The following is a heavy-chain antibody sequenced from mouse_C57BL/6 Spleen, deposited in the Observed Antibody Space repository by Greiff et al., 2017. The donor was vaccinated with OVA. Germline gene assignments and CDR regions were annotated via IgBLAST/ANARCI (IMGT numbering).Heavy chain of an antibody. V-gene: IGHV1-26*01. CDR2: INPNNGGT. CDR3: ASYDYDKVYYFDY. D-gene: IGHD2-4*01. CDR1: GYTFTDYY. Sequence: EVQLQQSGPELVKPGASVKISCKASGYTFTDYYMNWVKQSHGKSLEWIGDINPNNGGTSYNQKFKGKATLTVDKSSSTAYMELRSLTSEDSAVYYCASYDYDKVYYFDYWGQGTTLTVSS. J-gene: IGHJ2*01.